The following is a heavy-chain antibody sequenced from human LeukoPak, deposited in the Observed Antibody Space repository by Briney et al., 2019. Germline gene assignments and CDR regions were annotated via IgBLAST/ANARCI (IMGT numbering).Heavy chain of an antibody. V-gene: IGHV4-59*08. D-gene: IGHD3-10*01. CDR2: IYYGGST. Sequence: SETLSLTCTVSGGSISSYYWSWIRQPPGKGLEWIGYIYYGGSTNYNPSLKSRVTISVDTSKNQFSLKLSSVTAADTAVYYCARLVRFGENDAFDIWGQGTMVTVSS. CDR1: GGSISSYY. J-gene: IGHJ3*02. CDR3: ARLVRFGENDAFDI.